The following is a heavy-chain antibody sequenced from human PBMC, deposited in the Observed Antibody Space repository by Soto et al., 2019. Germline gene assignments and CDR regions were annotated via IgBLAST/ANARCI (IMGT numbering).Heavy chain of an antibody. D-gene: IGHD3-22*01. V-gene: IGHV3-66*01. CDR3: ARATMIGLLSS. J-gene: IGHJ5*02. Sequence: GGSLRXSCAASGFTFSSCAMGWVRQAPGKGLEWVSVIYSGGSTYYADSVKGRFTISRDNSENTLYLQMNSLRAEDTAIYYCARATMIGLLSSWGQGTLVTVSS. CDR2: IYSGGST. CDR1: GFTFSSCA.